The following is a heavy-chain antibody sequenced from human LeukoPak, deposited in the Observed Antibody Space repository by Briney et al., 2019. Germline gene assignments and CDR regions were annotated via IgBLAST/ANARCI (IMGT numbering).Heavy chain of an antibody. CDR3: ASYTAMEKTFDY. CDR1: GGSISSYY. J-gene: IGHJ4*02. D-gene: IGHD5-18*01. V-gene: IGHV4-4*09. CDR2: IYTSGST. Sequence: SETLSLTCTVSGGSISSYYWSWIRQPPGKGLEWIGYIYTSGSTNYNPSLKSRVTISVDTSKNQFSLKLSSVTAADTAVYYCASYTAMEKTFDYWGQGTLVTVSS.